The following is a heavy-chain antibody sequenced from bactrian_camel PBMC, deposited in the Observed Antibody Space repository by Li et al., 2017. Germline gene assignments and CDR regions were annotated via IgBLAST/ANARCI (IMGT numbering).Heavy chain of an antibody. CDR1: GDTYSKYC. J-gene: IGHJ4*01. CDR3: AAPGLGVG. D-gene: IGHD3*01. Sequence: HVQLVESGGGSVQAGGSLRLSCAASGDTYSKYCMAWLRQAAGKEREGVASIDSDGSTNYADSVKGRFTIYKDNGKNTLYLQVDSLKPEDTAVYYCAAPGLGVGGGQGTQVTVS. V-gene: IGHV3S53*01. CDR2: IDSDGST.